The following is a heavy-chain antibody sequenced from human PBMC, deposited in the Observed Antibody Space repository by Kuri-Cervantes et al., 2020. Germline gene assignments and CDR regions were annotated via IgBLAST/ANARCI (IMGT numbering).Heavy chain of an antibody. V-gene: IGHV4-34*01. Sequence: ESLKISCAVYGGSFSGYYWSWIRQPPGKGLEWIGEINHSGSTNYNPSLKSRVTISVDTSKNQFSLKLSSVTAADTAVYYCAREVDVWGQGTTVTVSS. CDR2: INHSGST. CDR1: GGSFSGYY. J-gene: IGHJ6*02. CDR3: AREVDV.